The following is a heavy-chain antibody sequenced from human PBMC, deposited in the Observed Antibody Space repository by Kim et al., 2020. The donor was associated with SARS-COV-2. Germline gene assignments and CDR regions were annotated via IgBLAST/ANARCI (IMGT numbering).Heavy chain of an antibody. J-gene: IGHJ4*02. V-gene: IGHV1-3*01. D-gene: IGHD2-2*01. Sequence: QGRVTITRDTSASTAYMELSSLRSEDTAVYYCARDQSGYCSSTNCYTFDYWGQGTLVTVSS. CDR3: ARDQSGYCSSTNCYTFDY.